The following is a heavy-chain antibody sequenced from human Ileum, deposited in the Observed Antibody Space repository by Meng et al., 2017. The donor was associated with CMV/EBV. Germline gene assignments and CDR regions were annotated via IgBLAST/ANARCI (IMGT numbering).Heavy chain of an antibody. Sequence: ASVHVSCKASGDTFTNYYIHWVRQAPGQGLEWMGTINPRGGSTGYAQKFLGRLTMTRDRSTSTVYMEVSSLRSEDTAVYYCARALFGGDYLGYGMDVWGQGTMVTVSS. D-gene: IGHD2-21*01. CDR3: ARALFGGDYLGYGMDV. CDR1: GDTFTNYY. CDR2: INPRGGST. V-gene: IGHV1-46*01. J-gene: IGHJ6*02.